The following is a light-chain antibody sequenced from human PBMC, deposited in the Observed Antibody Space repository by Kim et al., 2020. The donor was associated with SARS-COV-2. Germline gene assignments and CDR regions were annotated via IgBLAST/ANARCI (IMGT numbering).Light chain of an antibody. Sequence: ATLPLSPVETPTLSCRASQIVSSYLAWYQQKPGQAPRLLIYDASNRATGIPARFSGSGSGTDFTLTISSLEPEDFAVYYCQHLGAFGQGTKVDIK. V-gene: IGKV3-11*01. CDR1: QIVSSY. J-gene: IGKJ1*01. CDR2: DAS. CDR3: QHLGA.